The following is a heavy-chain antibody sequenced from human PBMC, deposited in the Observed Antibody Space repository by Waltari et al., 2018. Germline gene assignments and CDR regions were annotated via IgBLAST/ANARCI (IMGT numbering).Heavy chain of an antibody. CDR3: ANSMSGPRVQ. CDR2: RDPENGAT. CDR1: GYIFTAYY. Sequence: EAQLIQSGAQVKSPGATVKVSCKAFGYIFTAYYMHWMHQVPGKGPEWMARRDPENGATEFADRFQGRLTVTADTSTDTAYMELSGLTSEDTATYYCANSMSGPRVQWGQGTQVTVSP. J-gene: IGHJ4*02. D-gene: IGHD3-3*01. V-gene: IGHV1-69-2*01.